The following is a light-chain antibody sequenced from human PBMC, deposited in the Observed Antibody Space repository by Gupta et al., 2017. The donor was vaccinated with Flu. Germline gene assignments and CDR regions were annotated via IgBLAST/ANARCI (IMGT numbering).Light chain of an antibody. CDR1: QSISSY. Sequence: QMTQSPSSLSASVGDRVTITCRASQSISSYLHWYQQKPGKAPKLLIYAASSLQSGVPSRFSGSGSGTDFTLTISSLQPEDFATYYCQQSYTTPRTFGGGTKVEIK. CDR2: AAS. V-gene: IGKV1-39*01. CDR3: QQSYTTPRT. J-gene: IGKJ4*02.